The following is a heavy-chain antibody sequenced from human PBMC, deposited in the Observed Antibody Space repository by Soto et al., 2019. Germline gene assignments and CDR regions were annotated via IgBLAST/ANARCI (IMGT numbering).Heavy chain of an antibody. V-gene: IGHV1-69*13. Sequence: SVEVSCKXSGGTFSSYAISWVRQAPGQGLEWMGGIIPIFGTANYAQKFQGRVTITADESTSTAYMELSSLRSEDTAVYYCARYSGSYRAPYYYYGMDVWGQGTTVTVSS. CDR3: ARYSGSYRAPYYYYGMDV. CDR1: GGTFSSYA. D-gene: IGHD1-26*01. CDR2: IIPIFGTA. J-gene: IGHJ6*02.